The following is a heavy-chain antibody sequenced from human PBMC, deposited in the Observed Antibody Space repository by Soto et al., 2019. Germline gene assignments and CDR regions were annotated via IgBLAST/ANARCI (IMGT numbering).Heavy chain of an antibody. D-gene: IGHD1-1*01. Sequence: SETLSLTCTVSGASISGFSWSWIRKSAGKGLEWIGRIYATGTTDYNPSLKSRVMMSVDTSKKQFSLKLRSVTAADTAVYYCVRDGTKTLRDWFDPWGQILWVTVSS. CDR2: IYATGTT. CDR3: VRDGTKTLRDWFDP. J-gene: IGHJ5*02. V-gene: IGHV4-4*07. CDR1: GASISGFS.